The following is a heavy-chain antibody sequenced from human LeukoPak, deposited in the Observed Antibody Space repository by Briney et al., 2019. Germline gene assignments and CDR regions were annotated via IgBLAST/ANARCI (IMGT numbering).Heavy chain of an antibody. Sequence: GGSLRLSCAASGFTFSGSAMHWVRQASGKGLEWVGRIRSKANSYATAYAASVKGRFTISRDDSKNTAYLQMNSLKTEDTAVYYCTSLINFHYYGMDVWGQGTTVTVSS. V-gene: IGHV3-73*01. J-gene: IGHJ6*02. CDR3: TSLINFHYYGMDV. CDR2: IRSKANSYAT. CDR1: GFTFSGSA. D-gene: IGHD1-20*01.